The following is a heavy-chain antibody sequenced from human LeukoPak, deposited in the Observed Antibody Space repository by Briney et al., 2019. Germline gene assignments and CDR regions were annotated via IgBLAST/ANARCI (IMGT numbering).Heavy chain of an antibody. CDR2: IYYSGST. Sequence: KTSETLSLTCTVSGGSISSYYWSWIRQPPGKGLEWIGYIYYSGSTNYNPSLKSRVTISVDTSKNQFSLKLSSVTAADTAVYYCARYSTTIFDYWGQGTLVTVSS. J-gene: IGHJ4*02. D-gene: IGHD4-17*01. CDR1: GGSISSYY. CDR3: ARYSTTIFDY. V-gene: IGHV4-59*08.